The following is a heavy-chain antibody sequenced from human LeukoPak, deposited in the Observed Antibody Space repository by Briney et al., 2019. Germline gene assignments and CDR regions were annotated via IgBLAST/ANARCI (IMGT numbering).Heavy chain of an antibody. CDR3: AKDVYSSSAPEYFDY. Sequence: GGSLRLSCAASGFTFSSYAMSWVRQAPGKGLEWVSAISGSGGSTYYADSVKGRFTISRDNSKNTLYLQMNSLRAEDTAVYYCAKDVYSSSAPEYFDYWGQGTLVTVSS. D-gene: IGHD6-6*01. J-gene: IGHJ4*02. CDR1: GFTFSSYA. CDR2: ISGSGGST. V-gene: IGHV3-23*01.